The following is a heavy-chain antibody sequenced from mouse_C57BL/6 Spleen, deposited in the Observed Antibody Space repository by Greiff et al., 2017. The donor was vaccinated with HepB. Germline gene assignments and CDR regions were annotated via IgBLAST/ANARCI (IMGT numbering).Heavy chain of an antibody. V-gene: IGHV1-55*01. CDR3: ARRGNMVTTDWYFDV. CDR2: IYPGSGST. CDR1: GYTFTSYW. Sequence: VQLQQPGAELVKPGASVKMSCKASGYTFTSYWITWVKQRPGQGLEWIGDIYPGSGSTNYNEKFKSKATLTVDTSSSTAYMQLSSLTSEDSAVYYCARRGNMVTTDWYFDVWGTGTTVTVSS. J-gene: IGHJ1*03. D-gene: IGHD2-2*01.